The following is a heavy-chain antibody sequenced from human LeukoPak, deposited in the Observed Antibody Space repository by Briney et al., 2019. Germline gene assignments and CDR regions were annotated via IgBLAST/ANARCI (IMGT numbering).Heavy chain of an antibody. CDR2: IYSGGST. CDR3: ARDPPLGYDFWSGYQGGDY. D-gene: IGHD3-3*01. CDR1: GFTVSSNY. Sequence: PGGSLRLSCAASGFTVSSNYMSRVRQAPGKGLEWVSVIYSGGSTYYADSVKGRFTISRDNSKNTLYLQMNSLRAEDTAVYYCARDPPLGYDFWSGYQGGDYWGQGTLVTVSS. V-gene: IGHV3-66*02. J-gene: IGHJ4*02.